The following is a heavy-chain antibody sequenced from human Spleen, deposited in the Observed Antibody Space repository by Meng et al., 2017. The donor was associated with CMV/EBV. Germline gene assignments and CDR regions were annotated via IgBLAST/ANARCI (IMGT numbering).Heavy chain of an antibody. Sequence: SVKVSCKASGFTFTSSAVQWVRQARGQRLEWIGWIVVGSGNTNYAQKFQERVTITRDMSTSTAYMELSSLRSEDTAVYYCAAGQGYCSSTSCWNWFDPWGQGTLVTVSS. CDR1: GFTFTSSA. J-gene: IGHJ5*02. V-gene: IGHV1-58*01. CDR2: IVVGSGNT. D-gene: IGHD2-2*01. CDR3: AAGQGYCSSTSCWNWFDP.